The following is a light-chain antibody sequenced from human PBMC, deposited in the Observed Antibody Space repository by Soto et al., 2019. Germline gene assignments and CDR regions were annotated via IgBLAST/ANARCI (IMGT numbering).Light chain of an antibody. CDR2: DAS. CDR1: QSVRSD. J-gene: IGKJ4*01. CDR3: QQLNNWPLT. Sequence: EIVLTQSPATRSLSPGERATLSCRASQSVRSDLAWYQQKPGQAPWLLIYDASRRATGIPARFSGSGSGTDFTLTISSLEPEDFAVYYCQQLNNWPLTFGGGTKVEIK. V-gene: IGKV3-11*01.